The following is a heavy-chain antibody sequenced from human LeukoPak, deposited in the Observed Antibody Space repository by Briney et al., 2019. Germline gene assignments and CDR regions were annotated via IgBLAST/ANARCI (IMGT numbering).Heavy chain of an antibody. V-gene: IGHV4-38-2*02. Sequence: SETLSLTCTVSGYCISSGYYWGWIRQPPGKGLEWIGSIYHSGSTYYNPSLKSRVTISVDTSKNQFSLKLSSVTAADTAVYYCARAGYYGSGRGDYWGQGTLVTVSS. CDR3: ARAGYYGSGRGDY. D-gene: IGHD3-10*01. J-gene: IGHJ4*02. CDR1: GYCISSGYY. CDR2: IYHSGST.